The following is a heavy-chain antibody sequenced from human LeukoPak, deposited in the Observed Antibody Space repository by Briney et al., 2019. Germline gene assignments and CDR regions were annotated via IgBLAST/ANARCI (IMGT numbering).Heavy chain of an antibody. J-gene: IGHJ6*02. CDR2: IYYTGST. CDR3: TRSLGVVIHGGMDV. Sequence: SETLSLTCTVSGDSISSYHWSWVRQPPGQGLELIGHIYYTGSTNYNPSLKSRVTISLDTSKNQFSLKLSSVTAADTAVYYCTRSLGVVIHGGMDVWGQGTTVTVSS. D-gene: IGHD3-3*01. V-gene: IGHV4-59*01. CDR1: GDSISSYH.